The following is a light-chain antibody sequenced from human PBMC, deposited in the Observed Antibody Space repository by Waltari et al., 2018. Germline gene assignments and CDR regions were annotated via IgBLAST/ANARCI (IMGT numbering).Light chain of an antibody. CDR2: EDM. CDR1: TLGDKY. J-gene: IGLJ1*01. CDR3: QAWDSSTYV. Sequence: SYELTQPPSVSVSPGQTASITCSGDTLGDKYVYWYQQKPGQSPTLVMYEDMKRPSGIPERLSGSNSGNTATLTISGTQVMDEADYYCQAWDSSTYVFGTGTQVTVL. V-gene: IGLV3-1*01.